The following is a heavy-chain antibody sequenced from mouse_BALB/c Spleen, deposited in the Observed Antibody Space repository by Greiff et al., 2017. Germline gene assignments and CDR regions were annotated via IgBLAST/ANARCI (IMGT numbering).Heavy chain of an antibody. D-gene: IGHD1-2*01. CDR3: ARDPSTYYGSSAWFAY. J-gene: IGHJ3*01. Sequence: EVKLVESGGGLVQPGGSLKLSCAASGFTFSSYGMSWVRQTPDKRLELVATINSNGGSTYYPDSVKGRFTISRDNAKNTLYLQMSSLKSEDTAMYYCARDPSTYYGSSAWFAYWGQGTLVTVSA. CDR1: GFTFSSYG. V-gene: IGHV5-6-3*01. CDR2: INSNGGST.